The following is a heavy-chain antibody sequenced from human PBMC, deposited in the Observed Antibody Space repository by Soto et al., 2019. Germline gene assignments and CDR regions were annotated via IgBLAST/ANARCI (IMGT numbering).Heavy chain of an antibody. Sequence: GGSLRLSCAASGFTLSGYAMDWVRQAPGKGLEYVSGISSNGVGTYYANSVQGRSTISRDNSKNTVYLKMGSLRPEDMAVYYCARRARPDFYYMDVWGKGTTVTVSS. CDR1: GFTLSGYA. CDR2: ISSNGVGT. J-gene: IGHJ6*03. V-gene: IGHV3-64*01. CDR3: ARRARPDFYYMDV. D-gene: IGHD6-6*01.